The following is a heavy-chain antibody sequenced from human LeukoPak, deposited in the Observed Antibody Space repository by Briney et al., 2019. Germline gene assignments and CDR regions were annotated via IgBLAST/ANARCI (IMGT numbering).Heavy chain of an antibody. J-gene: IGHJ2*01. CDR1: GFTFTNYW. Sequence: GESLKISCQASGFTFTNYWIAWVRQMPGKGLEWMGIVHAGDSDARYSPSFQDQVTMSADKSISTAYLQWNSLRASDSAMYFCARLGYSTSLAFYLDVWGRATLVAVSS. CDR2: VHAGDSDA. V-gene: IGHV5-51*01. CDR3: ARLGYSTSLAFYLDV. D-gene: IGHD6-13*01.